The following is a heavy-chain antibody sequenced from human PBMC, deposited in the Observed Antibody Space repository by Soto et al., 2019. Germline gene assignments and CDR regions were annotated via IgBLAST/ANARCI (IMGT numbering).Heavy chain of an antibody. CDR3: ARGAFSVAIFGVVPPLGMDV. V-gene: IGHV4-31*03. Sequence: SETLSLTCTVSGGSISSGGYYWSWIRQHPGKGLEWIGYIYYSGSTYYNPSLKSRVTISVDTSKNQFSLKLSSVTAADTAVYYCARGAFSVAIFGVVPPLGMDVWGQGTTVTVSS. CDR2: IYYSGST. CDR1: GGSISSGGYY. J-gene: IGHJ6*02. D-gene: IGHD3-3*01.